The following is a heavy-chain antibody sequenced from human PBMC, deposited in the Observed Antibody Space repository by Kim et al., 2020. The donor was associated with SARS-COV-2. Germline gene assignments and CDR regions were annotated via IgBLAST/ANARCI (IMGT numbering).Heavy chain of an antibody. V-gene: IGHV3-33*01. CDR3: ARDQGYCSGGSCYSAVSAIDY. Sequence: GGSLRLSCAASGFTFSSYGMHWVRQAPGKGLEWVAIIWYDGSNKYYADSVKGRFTISRDNSKNTLYLQMNSLRAEDTAVYYCARDQGYCSGGSCYSAVSAIDYWGQGTLVTVSS. D-gene: IGHD2-15*01. CDR1: GFTFSSYG. CDR2: IWYDGSNK. J-gene: IGHJ4*02.